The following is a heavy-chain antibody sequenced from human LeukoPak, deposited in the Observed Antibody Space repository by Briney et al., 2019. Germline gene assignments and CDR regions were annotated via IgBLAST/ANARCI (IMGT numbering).Heavy chain of an antibody. CDR2: IHYSGST. Sequence: SETLSLTCTVSGGSISSYYGSWIRQPPGKGLEWIGYIHYSGSTTNHHPLKRRVNIPEDTSKNQCSRRLSSVTAADTAVYYCARLANWAQDDYWGQGALVTVSS. CDR3: ARLANWAQDDY. CDR1: GGSISSYY. D-gene: IGHD7-27*01. V-gene: IGHV4-59*08. J-gene: IGHJ4*02.